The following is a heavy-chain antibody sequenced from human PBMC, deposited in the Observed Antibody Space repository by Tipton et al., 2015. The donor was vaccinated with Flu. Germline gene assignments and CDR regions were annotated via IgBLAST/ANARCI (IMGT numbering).Heavy chain of an antibody. V-gene: IGHV4-61*03. J-gene: IGHJ4*02. CDR1: GGSVRSGSYS. Sequence: TLSLTCTVSGGSVRSGSYSWSWIRQPPGKGLEWIGYVYYSGTAKYNPSLTGRVTISVDTSENNFSLKLTAVTAADTAVYYCARAGAHGYTLVQDSWGQGALVTVPS. CDR2: VYYSGTA. CDR3: ARAGAHGYTLVQDS. D-gene: IGHD5-24*01.